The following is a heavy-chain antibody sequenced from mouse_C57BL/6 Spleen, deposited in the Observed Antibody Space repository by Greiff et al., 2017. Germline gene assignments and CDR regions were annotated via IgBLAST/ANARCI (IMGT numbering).Heavy chain of an antibody. J-gene: IGHJ2*01. V-gene: IGHV5-16*01. D-gene: IGHD1-1*02. CDR2: INYDGSST. Sequence: EVKLVESEGGLVQPGSSMKLSCTASGFTFSDYYMAWVRQVPEKGLEWVANINYDGSSTYYLDSLKSRFIISRDNAKNILYLQMSSLKSEDTATYYCAREPYGFDYWGQGTTLTVSS. CDR3: AREPYGFDY. CDR1: GFTFSDYY.